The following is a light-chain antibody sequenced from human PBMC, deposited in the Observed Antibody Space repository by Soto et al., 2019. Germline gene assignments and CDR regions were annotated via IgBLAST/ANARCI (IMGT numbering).Light chain of an antibody. CDR3: QQYGRSPSWT. CDR1: QSVSGSH. V-gene: IGKV3-20*01. Sequence: EIVLTQSPGTLSLSLGERDTLSCRANQSVSGSHLTWSQRKPGQAPSLLISGASSRATGIPDRFSGSGSGTDFTLTISRLEPEDFAMYYCQQYGRSPSWTFGQGTRVEIQ. CDR2: GAS. J-gene: IGKJ1*01.